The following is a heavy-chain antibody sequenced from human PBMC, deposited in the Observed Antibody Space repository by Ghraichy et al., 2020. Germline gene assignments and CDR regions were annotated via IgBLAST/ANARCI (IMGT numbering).Heavy chain of an antibody. CDR2: ISGDSSYI. V-gene: IGHV3-21*01. CDR3: ARDDGTYASVRDLDS. D-gene: IGHD3-16*01. Sequence: GGSLRLSCAASGFTFNVYSMNWLRQAPGKGLEWVSSISGDSSYIYYADSVKGRFTISRDNARNSLYLQMNSLRAEDTAVYYCARDDGTYASVRDLDSWGQGTLVTVSS. CDR1: GFTFNVYS. J-gene: IGHJ4*02.